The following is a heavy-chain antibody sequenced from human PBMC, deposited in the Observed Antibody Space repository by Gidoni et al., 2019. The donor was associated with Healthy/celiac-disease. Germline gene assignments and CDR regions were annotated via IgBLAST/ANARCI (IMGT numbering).Heavy chain of an antibody. Sequence: EVQLVESGGGLVKPGGSLRLSCAASGFTFSSYSMHWVRQAPVKGLEWVSSISSSSSYIYYAVSAKGRFTISRDNAKNSLYLQMNSLRAEDTAVYYCARESGGYVDYWGQGTLVTVSS. J-gene: IGHJ4*02. CDR2: ISSSSSYI. CDR1: GFTFSSYS. CDR3: ARESGGYVDY. V-gene: IGHV3-21*01. D-gene: IGHD3-22*01.